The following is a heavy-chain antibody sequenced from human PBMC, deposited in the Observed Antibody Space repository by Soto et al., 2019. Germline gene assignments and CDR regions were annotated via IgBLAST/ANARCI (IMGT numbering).Heavy chain of an antibody. CDR3: ASGPYSSSWYNAFDI. CDR2: IIPIFGTA. CDR1: GGTFSSYA. D-gene: IGHD6-13*01. V-gene: IGHV1-69*13. J-gene: IGHJ3*02. Sequence: EASVKVSCKASGGTFSSYAISWVRQAPGQGLEWMGGIIPIFGTANYAQKFQGRVTITADESTSTAYMELSSLRSEDTAVYYCASGPYSSSWYNAFDIWGQGTMVTVSS.